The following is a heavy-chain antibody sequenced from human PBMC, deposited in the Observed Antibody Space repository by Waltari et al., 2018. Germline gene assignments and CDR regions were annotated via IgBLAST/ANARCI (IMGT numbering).Heavy chain of an antibody. CDR3: ATDQVFWRRGDAFDI. Sequence: QLVQSGAEVKKPGASWKVSCKVSGSPLTELSMPWVRQAPGKGLEWMGGFDPEDGETIYAQKFQGRVTMTEDTSTDTAYMELSSLRSEDTAVYYCATDQVFWRRGDAFDIWGQGTMVTVSS. CDR2: FDPEDGET. CDR1: GSPLTELS. J-gene: IGHJ3*02. V-gene: IGHV1-24*01. D-gene: IGHD3-3*01.